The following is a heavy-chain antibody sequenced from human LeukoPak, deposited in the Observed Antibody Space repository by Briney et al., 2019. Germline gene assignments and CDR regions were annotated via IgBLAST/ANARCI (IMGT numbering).Heavy chain of an antibody. Sequence: GASVKVSCKASGYTFTGYYMHWVRQAPGQGLEWMGWINPHSGGTNHAQRFQGRVTMTRDTSISTAYMELSGLRSDDTAVYYCARDRWYSDTGDALDIWGQGTMVTVSS. CDR3: ARDRWYSDTGDALDI. V-gene: IGHV1-2*02. J-gene: IGHJ3*02. D-gene: IGHD4-23*01. CDR2: INPHSGGT. CDR1: GYTFTGYY.